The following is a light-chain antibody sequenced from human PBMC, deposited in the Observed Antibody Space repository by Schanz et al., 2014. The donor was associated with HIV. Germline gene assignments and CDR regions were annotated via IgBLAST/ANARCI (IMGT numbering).Light chain of an antibody. CDR3: GTWDSSLSAGYVI. CDR2: DNN. V-gene: IGLV1-51*01. CDR1: TSNIGKNY. J-gene: IGLJ2*01. Sequence: QSVLTQPPSMSAAPGQKVTISCSGSTSNIGKNYVSWYQQFPGTAPKVLIYDNNKRPSGVPDRFSGSKSGTSATLGITGLQTGDEADYYCGTWDSSLSAGYVIFGGGTKLTVL.